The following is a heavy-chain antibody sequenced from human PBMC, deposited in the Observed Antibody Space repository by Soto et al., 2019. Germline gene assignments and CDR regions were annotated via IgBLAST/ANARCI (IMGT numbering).Heavy chain of an antibody. J-gene: IGHJ4*02. CDR1: GFTFSSYA. Sequence: SLRLSCAASGFTFSSYAMSWVRQAPGKGLEWVSAISGSGGSTYYADSVKGRFTISRDNSKNTLYLQMNSLRAEDTAVYYCAKDIVAFFTYNYVSSGSPSHDYWGQGTLVTVSS. D-gene: IGHD3-22*01. V-gene: IGHV3-23*01. CDR3: AKDIVAFFTYNYVSSGSPSHDY. CDR2: ISGSGGST.